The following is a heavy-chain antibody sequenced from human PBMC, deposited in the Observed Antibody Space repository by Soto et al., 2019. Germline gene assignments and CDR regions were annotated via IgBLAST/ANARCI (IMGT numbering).Heavy chain of an antibody. CDR1: GYTFTSYG. V-gene: IGHV1-18*01. CDR2: ISAYNGNT. CDR3: ARVHCSSTSCYEAYYYYGMDV. D-gene: IGHD2-2*01. Sequence: QVQLVQSGAEVKKPGASVKVSCKASGYTFTSYGISWVRQAPGQGLEWMGWISAYNGNTNYAQKLQGRVTMTTDTPTSTAYMELRSLRSDDTAVYYCARVHCSSTSCYEAYYYYGMDVWGQGTTVTVSS. J-gene: IGHJ6*02.